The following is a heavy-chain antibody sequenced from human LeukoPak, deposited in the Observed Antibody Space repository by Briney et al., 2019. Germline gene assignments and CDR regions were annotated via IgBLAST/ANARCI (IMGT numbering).Heavy chain of an antibody. CDR3: ARDRGSYSLRYFDY. CDR1: GFTVSSNY. CDR2: IYSGGST. Sequence: PGGSERLCCAASGFTVSSNYMSWVRQAPGKGLEWVSVIYSGGSTYYADSVKGRFTISRDNSKNTLYLQMNSLRAEDTAVYYCARDRGSYSLRYFDYWGQGTLVTVSS. J-gene: IGHJ4*02. V-gene: IGHV3-53*01. D-gene: IGHD1-26*01.